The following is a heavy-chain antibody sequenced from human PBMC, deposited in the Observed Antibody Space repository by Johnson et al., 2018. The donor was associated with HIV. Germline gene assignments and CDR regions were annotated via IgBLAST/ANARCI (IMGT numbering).Heavy chain of an antibody. D-gene: IGHD3-22*01. CDR2: IWFDGSIQ. V-gene: IGHV3-33*01. CDR3: ARDWEKNSSGFYPTVMGI. Sequence: QVQLVESGGGVVQPGRSLRLSCAASGFTFSTYGMHWVRQAPGRGLEWVAVIWFDGSIQYYADSVKGRFTISRDNSKNTLFLQMGSLRVEETVVYYCARDWEKNSSGFYPTVMGIWGQGTRVTVSS. J-gene: IGHJ3*02. CDR1: GFTFSTYG.